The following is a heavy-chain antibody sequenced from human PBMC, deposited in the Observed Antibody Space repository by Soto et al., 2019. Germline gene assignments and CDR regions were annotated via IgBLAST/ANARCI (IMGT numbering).Heavy chain of an antibody. D-gene: IGHD6-19*01. CDR3: ARDLGWAFDS. V-gene: IGHV3-48*02. Sequence: EVQLVESGGGSVQPGGSLRLSCAASGFTFSTFSMTWVRQAPGRGLEWISYISGGGRPISYADSVKGRFTISRDNAKNSPYLQMDSLTDEDTAVYYCARDLGWAFDSWGEGTLVPVSS. CDR2: ISGGGRPI. J-gene: IGHJ4*02. CDR1: GFTFSTFS.